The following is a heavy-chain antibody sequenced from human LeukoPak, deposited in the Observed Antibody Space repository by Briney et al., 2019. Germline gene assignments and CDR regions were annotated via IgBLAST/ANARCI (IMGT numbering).Heavy chain of an antibody. Sequence: SVKVSCKASGGTFSSYAISWVRQAPGQGLEWMGRIIPIFVTANYAQKFQGRVTITADESTSTAYMELSSLRSEDTAVYYCARRLYDILTGYPYYFDYWGQGTLVTVSS. D-gene: IGHD3-9*01. CDR3: ARRLYDILTGYPYYFDY. V-gene: IGHV1-69*01. CDR1: GGTFSSYA. CDR2: IIPIFVTA. J-gene: IGHJ4*02.